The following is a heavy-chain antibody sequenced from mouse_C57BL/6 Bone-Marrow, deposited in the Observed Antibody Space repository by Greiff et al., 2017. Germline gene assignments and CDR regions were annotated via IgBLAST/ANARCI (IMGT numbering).Heavy chain of an antibody. Sequence: EVQLQESGAELVRPGASVKLSCTASGFNIKDDYMHWVKQRPEQGLEWIGWFDPENGDTEYASKFQGKATITVDTSSNTAYLQLSSLTSEATAVYYCTRIAYWGQGTLVTVSA. CDR1: GFNIKDDY. V-gene: IGHV14-4*01. J-gene: IGHJ3*01. CDR3: TRIAY. CDR2: FDPENGDT.